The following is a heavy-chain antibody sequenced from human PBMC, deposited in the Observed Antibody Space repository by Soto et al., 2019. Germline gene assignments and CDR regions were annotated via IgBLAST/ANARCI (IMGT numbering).Heavy chain of an antibody. CDR3: ARDAPYHDY. V-gene: IGHV1-18*01. CDR1: GYTFTNFG. D-gene: IGHD2-2*01. J-gene: IGHJ4*02. CDR2: ISAYNGNT. Sequence: ASVKVSCKASGYTFTNFGISWVRQAPGQGLEWMGWISAYNGNTNYAQKFQGRVTMTTDTSTSTAYLELRSLRSDDTAVYYCARDAPYHDYWGQGTLVTVSS.